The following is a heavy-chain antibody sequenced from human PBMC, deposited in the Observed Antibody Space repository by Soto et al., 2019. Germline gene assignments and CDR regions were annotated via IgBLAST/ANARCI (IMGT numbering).Heavy chain of an antibody. CDR2: ISYDGSNK. CDR3: AKALVWSGYYNGMDV. Sequence: QVQLVESGGGVVQPGRSLRLSCAASRFTFSSYGMHWVRQAPGKGLEWVAVISYDGSNKYYADSVKGRFNISRENSKNTLYLQMNSLRAEDTAVYYCAKALVWSGYYNGMDVWGQGTTVTVSS. CDR1: RFTFSSYG. J-gene: IGHJ6*02. D-gene: IGHD3-3*01. V-gene: IGHV3-30*18.